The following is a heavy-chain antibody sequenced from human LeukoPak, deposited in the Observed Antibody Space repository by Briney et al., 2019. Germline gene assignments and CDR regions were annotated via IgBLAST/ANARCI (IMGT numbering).Heavy chain of an antibody. CDR1: GFTFSKYW. CDR3: ATKQWLAPPPDS. Sequence: PAGSLRLSCAASGFTFSKYWMLWVRQAPGKGLESVSRINTDGTVTTYADSVKGRSTVSRDNADNTMFLQMNSVRDEDTAVYYCATKQWLAPPPDSWGQGTPVTVSS. V-gene: IGHV3-74*01. J-gene: IGHJ4*02. D-gene: IGHD6-19*01. CDR2: INTDGTVT.